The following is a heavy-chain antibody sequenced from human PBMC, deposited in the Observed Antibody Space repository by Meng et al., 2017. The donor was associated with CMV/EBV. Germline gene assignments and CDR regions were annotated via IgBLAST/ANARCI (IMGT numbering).Heavy chain of an antibody. CDR2: IYSGGST. CDR1: GFTVSSNY. D-gene: IGHD4-11*01. CDR3: ARRDDYSNYVLFY. Sequence: GESLKISCAASGFTVSSNYMSWVRQAPGKGLEWVSVIYSGGSTYYADSVKGRFTLSRDNSKNTLYLQMNSLRAEDTAVYYCARRDDYSNYVLFYWGQGTLVTVSS. V-gene: IGHV3-53*01. J-gene: IGHJ4*02.